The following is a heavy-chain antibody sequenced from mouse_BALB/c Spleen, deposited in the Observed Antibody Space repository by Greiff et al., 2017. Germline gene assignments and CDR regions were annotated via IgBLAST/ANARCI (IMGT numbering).Heavy chain of an antibody. V-gene: IGHV5-6*01. CDR3: ARQKGYDYDGPHYYAMDY. Sequence: EVMQVESGGDLVKPGGSLKLSCAASGFTFSSYGMSWVRQTPDKRLEWVATISSGGSYTYYPDSVKGRFTISRDNAKNTLYLQMSSLKSEDTAMYYCARQKGYDYDGPHYYAMDYWGQGTSVTVSS. CDR1: GFTFSSYG. CDR2: ISSGGSYT. D-gene: IGHD2-4*01. J-gene: IGHJ4*01.